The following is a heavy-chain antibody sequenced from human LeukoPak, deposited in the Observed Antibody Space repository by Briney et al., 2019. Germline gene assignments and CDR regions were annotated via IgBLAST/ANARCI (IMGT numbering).Heavy chain of an antibody. CDR1: GFTVSSNY. V-gene: IGHV3-66*02. Sequence: PGGSLRLSCAVSGFTVSSNYMSWVRQAPGKGLVWVSVIYSGGSTYYADSVKGRFTISRDNSKNPLYLQMNGLRAEDTAVYYWARDSPSRGWPLDYWGQGTLVTVSS. D-gene: IGHD6-19*01. J-gene: IGHJ4*02. CDR3: ARDSPSRGWPLDY. CDR2: IYSGGST.